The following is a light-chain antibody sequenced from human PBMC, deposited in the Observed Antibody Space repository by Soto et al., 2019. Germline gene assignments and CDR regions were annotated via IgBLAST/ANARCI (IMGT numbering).Light chain of an antibody. J-gene: IGKJ1*01. Sequence: DIQMTQSPSSLSASVGDRVTITCQASQDISNYVNWYQKKPGKAPMLLIYDASNLVTGVPSRFTGSGSGTDCTFTIGSLHPGDIGTYYIQQYVNFPQVFGHGTKVEI. CDR3: QQYVNFPQV. CDR1: QDISNY. CDR2: DAS. V-gene: IGKV1-33*01.